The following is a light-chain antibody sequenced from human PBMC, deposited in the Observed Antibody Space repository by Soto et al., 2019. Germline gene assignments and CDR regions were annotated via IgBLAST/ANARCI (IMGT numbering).Light chain of an antibody. CDR2: TNN. Sequence: QSVLTQPPSVSGTPGQRVTISCFGSSSNIGTNTVNWYQQLSGTAPKLLIYTNNQRPSGVPDRFSGSKSGTSASLAISGLQSEDELDYYCAAWYDTLNIYVFGTGTKVTVL. CDR1: SSNIGTNT. V-gene: IGLV1-44*01. J-gene: IGLJ1*01. CDR3: AAWYDTLNIYV.